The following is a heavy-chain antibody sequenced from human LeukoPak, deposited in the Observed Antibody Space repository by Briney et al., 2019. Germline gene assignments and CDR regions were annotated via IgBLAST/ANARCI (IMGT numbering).Heavy chain of an antibody. V-gene: IGHV3-21*01. CDR3: ARDLGIVVVPAAFDI. Sequence: PGGSLRLSCAASGFTFSSYSMNWVRQAPGKGLEWVSSISSSSSYIYYADSVKGRFTISRDNAKNSLYLQMNSLRAEDTAVYYCARDLGIVVVPAAFDIWGQGTTVTVSS. CDR2: ISSSSSYI. J-gene: IGHJ3*02. D-gene: IGHD2-2*01. CDR1: GFTFSSYS.